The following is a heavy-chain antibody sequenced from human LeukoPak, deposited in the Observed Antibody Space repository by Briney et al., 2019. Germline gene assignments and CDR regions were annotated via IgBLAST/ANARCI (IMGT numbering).Heavy chain of an antibody. CDR3: ARDGSSGWYWVDY. D-gene: IGHD6-19*01. CDR1: GFTFSSYG. J-gene: IGHJ4*02. V-gene: IGHV3-33*01. Sequence: GGSLGLSCAASGFTFSSYGMHWVRQAPGKGLEWVAVIWYDGSNKYYADSVKGRFTISRDNSKNTLYLQMNSLRAEDTAVYYCARDGSSGWYWVDYWGQGTLVTVSS. CDR2: IWYDGSNK.